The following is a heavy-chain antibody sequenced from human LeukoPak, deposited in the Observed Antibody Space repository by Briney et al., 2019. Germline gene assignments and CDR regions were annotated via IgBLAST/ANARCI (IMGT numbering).Heavy chain of an antibody. J-gene: IGHJ6*03. Sequence: GGSLRLSCAASGSSFSVYWMSWVRQAPGKGLEWVANINQDGSEEYYVDSVKGRFTISRDNAENSLYLQMNSLRAEDTAVYYCARSSNNYYYYMDVWGKGTTVTISS. D-gene: IGHD1-26*01. V-gene: IGHV3-7*01. CDR1: GSSFSVYW. CDR2: INQDGSEE. CDR3: ARSSNNYYYYMDV.